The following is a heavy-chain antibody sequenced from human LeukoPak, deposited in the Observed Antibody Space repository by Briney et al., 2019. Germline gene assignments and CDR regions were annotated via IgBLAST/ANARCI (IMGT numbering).Heavy chain of an antibody. Sequence: SETLSLTWAVYGGSFSGYYWGWIRQPPGKGLEWIGSIRHSGSTYYNTSLKSRVTVSVDTSKNQFSLKLSSVTAADTAVYYCAREIWGSGFYYVDVWGKGTTVTISS. V-gene: IGHV4-38-2*02. CDR2: IRHSGST. J-gene: IGHJ6*03. CDR1: GGSFSGYY. D-gene: IGHD3-10*01. CDR3: AREIWGSGFYYVDV.